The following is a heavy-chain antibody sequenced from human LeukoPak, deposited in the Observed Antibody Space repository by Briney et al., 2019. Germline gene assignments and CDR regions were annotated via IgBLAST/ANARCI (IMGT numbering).Heavy chain of an antibody. J-gene: IGHJ5*02. V-gene: IGHV3-53*04. D-gene: IGHD2-21*02. Sequence: PGGSLRLSCAASGFTFSSYCMNWVRQAPGKGLEWVSVVYSGGSTYYADSVKGRFTISRHYSKNTMYLQMNSLRPEDTAVYYCARGLDCGGDGYSFEPGGEGTLVTVSS. CDR2: VYSGGST. CDR1: GFTFSSYC. CDR3: ARGLDCGGDGYSFEP.